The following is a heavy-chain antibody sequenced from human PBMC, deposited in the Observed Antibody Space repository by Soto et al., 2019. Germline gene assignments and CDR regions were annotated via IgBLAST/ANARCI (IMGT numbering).Heavy chain of an antibody. CDR3: ARDYYESGGYFDC. CDR1: GDNVSSNRAA. D-gene: IGHD3-22*01. CDR2: TYYRSKWNT. J-gene: IGHJ4*02. V-gene: IGHV6-1*01. Sequence: SQTLSLTCAISGDNVSSNRAAWNWIRQSPSRGLEWLGRTYYRSKWNTDYAVSVNSRITISPDTSKNQFSLQLKSVTPEDTGVYYCARDYYESGGYFDCWGQGNLVTVSS.